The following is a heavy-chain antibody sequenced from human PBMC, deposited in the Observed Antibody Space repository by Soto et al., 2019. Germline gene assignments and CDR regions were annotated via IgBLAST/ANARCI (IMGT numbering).Heavy chain of an antibody. CDR3: ARKKGDTFDI. CDR1: GFTFSSYT. V-gene: IGHV3-21*01. J-gene: IGHJ3*02. CDR2: ISSSGTYT. Sequence: GSLRLSWAASGFTFSSYTMNWVRQAPGKGLEWVSFISSSGTYTYYADSLKGRFTISRDNAKDSLYLQMNSLRAEDTAVYYCARKKGDTFDIWGQGTMVTVSS.